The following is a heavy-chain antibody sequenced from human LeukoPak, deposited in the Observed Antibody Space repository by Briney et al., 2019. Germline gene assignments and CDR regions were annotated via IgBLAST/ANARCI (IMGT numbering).Heavy chain of an antibody. CDR2: INHSGST. CDR1: GGSISSGSYY. CDR3: ARIVVVVPAAILYYYYYYYMDV. D-gene: IGHD2-2*01. J-gene: IGHJ6*03. Sequence: SETLSLTCTVSGGSISSGSYYWSWIRQPPGKGLEWIGEINHSGSTNYNPSLKSRVTISVDTSKNQFSLKLSSVTAADTAVYYCARIVVVVPAAILYYYYYYYMDVWGKGTTVTVSS. V-gene: IGHV4-39*07.